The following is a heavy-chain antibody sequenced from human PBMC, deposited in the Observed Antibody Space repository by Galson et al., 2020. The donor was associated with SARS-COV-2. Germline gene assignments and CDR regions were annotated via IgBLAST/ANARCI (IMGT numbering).Heavy chain of an antibody. J-gene: IGHJ4*02. CDR2: IDWDDDK. D-gene: IGHD6-13*01. CDR1: GFSLSTSGLC. V-gene: IGHV2-70*11. CDR3: ARMAIAAAGTSFDY. Sequence: SGPTLVKPTQTLTLTCTFSGFSLSTSGLCVSWISQPPGKALEWLARIDWDDDKYYSSSLQTRLTISKDTSKNQVVLTMTNMDPVDTATYYCARMAIAAAGTSFDYWGQGTLVTVSS.